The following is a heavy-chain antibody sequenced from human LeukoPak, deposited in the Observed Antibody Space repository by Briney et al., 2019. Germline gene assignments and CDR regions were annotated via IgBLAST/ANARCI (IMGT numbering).Heavy chain of an antibody. J-gene: IGHJ4*02. Sequence: SETLSLTCAVYGGSFSGYYWSWIRQPPGKGLEWIGEINHSGSTNYNPSLKSRVTISVDTSKNQFSLKLSSVTAADTAVYYCARRDGRAMGQRRVVDYWGQGTLVTVSS. D-gene: IGHD5-18*01. V-gene: IGHV4-34*01. CDR3: ARRDGRAMGQRRVVDY. CDR1: GGSFSGYY. CDR2: INHSGST.